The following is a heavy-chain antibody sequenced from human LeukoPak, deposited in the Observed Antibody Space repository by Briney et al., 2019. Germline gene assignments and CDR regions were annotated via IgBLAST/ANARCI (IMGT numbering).Heavy chain of an antibody. J-gene: IGHJ4*02. V-gene: IGHV3-11*06. Sequence: GGSLRLSCAASGFTFSDYYMSWIRQAPGKGLEWVSYISSSSSYTNYADSVKGRFTISRDNSKNTLYLQMNSLRAEDTAVYYCASLGVAGTIDYWGQGTLVTVSS. D-gene: IGHD6-19*01. CDR1: GFTFSDYY. CDR3: ASLGVAGTIDY. CDR2: ISSSSSYT.